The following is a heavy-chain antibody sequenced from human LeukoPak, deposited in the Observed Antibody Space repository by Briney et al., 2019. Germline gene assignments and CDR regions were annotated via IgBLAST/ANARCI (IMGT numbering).Heavy chain of an antibody. CDR3: ARDLSEVFDI. Sequence: KTSQTLSLTCTVSGGSISSGDYYWSWIRQTAGKGLEWIGRIYTSGSTNYNPSLKSRVAISVDTSKNQFSLKLSSVTAADTAVYYWARDLSEVFDIGAQGKMVTVSS. CDR1: GGSISSGDYY. CDR2: IYTSGST. D-gene: IGHD2/OR15-2a*01. V-gene: IGHV4-61*02. J-gene: IGHJ3*02.